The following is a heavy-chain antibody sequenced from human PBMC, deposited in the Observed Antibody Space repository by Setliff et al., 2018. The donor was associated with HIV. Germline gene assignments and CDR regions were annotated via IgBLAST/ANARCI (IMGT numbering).Heavy chain of an antibody. Sequence: PGGSLRLSCAASGFTFRTYWMSWVRQVPGKGLEWVANIKQDGSEKNYVDSVKGRFTISRDNAKNSVYLQMNSLRAEDTAVYYCARETIWSGHSYFDYWGQGTLVTVSS. CDR1: GFTFRTYW. V-gene: IGHV3-7*03. D-gene: IGHD3-3*01. J-gene: IGHJ4*02. CDR2: IKQDGSEK. CDR3: ARETIWSGHSYFDY.